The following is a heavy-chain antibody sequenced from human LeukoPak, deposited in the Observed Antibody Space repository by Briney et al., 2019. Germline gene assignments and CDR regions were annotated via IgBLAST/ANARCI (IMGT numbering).Heavy chain of an antibody. Sequence: SQTLSLTCTVSGDSISSGSYYWRWIRQPAGKGLEWIGRIYTSGSTNYNPSLKSRVTISVDTSKNQFSLKLSSVTAADTAVYYCARGLRVAPYGMDVWGQGTLVTVSS. CDR1: GDSISSGSYY. V-gene: IGHV4-61*02. J-gene: IGHJ6*02. CDR3: ARGLRVAPYGMDV. CDR2: IYTSGST. D-gene: IGHD3-16*01.